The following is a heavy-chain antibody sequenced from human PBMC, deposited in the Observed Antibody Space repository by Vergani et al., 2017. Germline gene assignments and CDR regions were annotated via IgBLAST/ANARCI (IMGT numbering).Heavy chain of an antibody. V-gene: IGHV3-7*03. D-gene: IGHD2-2*01. Sequence: EVQLVESGGGLVQPGGSLRLSCAASGFTFSSYWMSWVRQAPGKGLEWVANIKQDGSEKYYVDSVKGRFTISRDNAKNSLYLQMNSLRAEDTAVYYCAXDQKVPAAKYYYYYYMDVWGKGTTVTVSS. CDR1: GFTFSSYW. CDR3: AXDQKVPAAKYYYYYYMDV. J-gene: IGHJ6*03. CDR2: IKQDGSEK.